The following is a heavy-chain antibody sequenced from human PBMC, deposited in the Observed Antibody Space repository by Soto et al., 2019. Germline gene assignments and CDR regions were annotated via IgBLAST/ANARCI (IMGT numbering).Heavy chain of an antibody. J-gene: IGHJ3*02. CDR2: ISAYNGNT. D-gene: IGHD3-9*01. CDR1: GYTSTSYG. CDR3: ARVGAYYEILPGFPYDAFDI. V-gene: IGHV1-18*01. Sequence: ASVKVSCKASGYTSTSYGISWVRQAPGQGLEWMGWISAYNGNTNYAQKLQGRVTMTTDTSTSTAYMELRSLRSDDTAVYYCARVGAYYEILPGFPYDAFDIWGKGTMVAFSS.